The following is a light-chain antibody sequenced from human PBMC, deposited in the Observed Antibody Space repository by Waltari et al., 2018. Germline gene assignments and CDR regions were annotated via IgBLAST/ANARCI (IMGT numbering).Light chain of an antibody. J-gene: IGKJ2*01. Sequence: DIQMTPSPSFVSASVGDRVTITCRASQGISSLLAWYQQKPGKSPKLLILSAFTLQSAVPSLFSGSASETAFTLIITTLQPEDCATFFCRQAYSFPRTFGQGTKLAIK. V-gene: IGKV1-12*01. CDR3: RQAYSFPRT. CDR1: QGISSL. CDR2: SAF.